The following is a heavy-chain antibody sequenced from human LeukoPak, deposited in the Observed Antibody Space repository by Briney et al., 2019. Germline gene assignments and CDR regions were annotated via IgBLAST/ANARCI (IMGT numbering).Heavy chain of an antibody. CDR3: AKDSRIQLWLMGTYDAFDI. V-gene: IGHV3-30*18. CDR1: GFTFSSYG. CDR2: ISYDGSNK. J-gene: IGHJ3*02. Sequence: GRSLRLSCAASGFTFSSYGMHWVRQAPGKGLEWVAVISYDGSNKYYADSVKGRFTISRDNSKNTLYLQMNSLRAEDTAVYYCAKDSRIQLWLMGTYDAFDIWGQGTIVTVSS. D-gene: IGHD5-18*01.